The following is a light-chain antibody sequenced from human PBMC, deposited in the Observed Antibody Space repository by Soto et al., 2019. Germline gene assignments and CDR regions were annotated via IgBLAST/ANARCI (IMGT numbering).Light chain of an antibody. V-gene: IGLV1-51*01. CDR1: SSNIGNNY. J-gene: IGLJ2*01. CDR3: ATWDVSQREHQHVV. CDR2: DNN. Sequence: QSVLTQPPSVSAAPGQRVTISCSGSSSNIGNNYVSWYQQLPGTAPKLLIYDNNKRLSGIPDRFSGSKSGTSATLGITGLQTGDEAVYYCATWDVSQREHQHVVFGGGPKVTVL.